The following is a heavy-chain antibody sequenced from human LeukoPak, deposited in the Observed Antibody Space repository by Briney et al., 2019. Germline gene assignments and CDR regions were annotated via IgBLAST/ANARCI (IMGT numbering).Heavy chain of an antibody. CDR2: IYYSGST. CDR3: AATLGTTMDVFGAFDI. Sequence: SETLSLTRTVSGGSISSSSYYWGWIRQPPGKGLEWIGSIYYSGSTNYNPSLKSRVTISVDTSKNQFSLKLSPVTAADTAVYYCAATLGTTMDVFGAFDIWGQGTMVTVSS. J-gene: IGHJ3*02. D-gene: IGHD5-18*01. V-gene: IGHV4-39*07. CDR1: GGSISSSSYY.